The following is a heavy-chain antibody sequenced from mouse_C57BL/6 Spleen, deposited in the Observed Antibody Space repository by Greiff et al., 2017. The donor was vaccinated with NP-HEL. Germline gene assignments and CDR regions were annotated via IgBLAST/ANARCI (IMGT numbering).Heavy chain of an antibody. J-gene: IGHJ4*01. CDR2: LYPGDGDT. V-gene: IGHV1-82*01. D-gene: IGHD1-1*01. CDR3: AREGYYYGSSYSHAMDY. CDR1: GYAFSSSW. Sequence: QVQLKESGPELVKPGASVKISCKASGYAFSSSWMNWVKQRPGKGLEWIGRLYPGDGDTNYNGKFKGKATLTADKSSSTAYMQLSSLTSEDSAVYFCAREGYYYGSSYSHAMDYWGQGTSVTVSS.